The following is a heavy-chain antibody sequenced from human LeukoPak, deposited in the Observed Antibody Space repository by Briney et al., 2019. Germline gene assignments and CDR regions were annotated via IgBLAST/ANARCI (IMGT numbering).Heavy chain of an antibody. Sequence: KASETLSLTCAVSGGSISSSNWWSWIRQPPGKGLEWIGYVHYSRSTNYNPSLKSRVTISVDTSKNQFSLKLSSVTAADAAVYYCARTYYGSGSLYYYYYYMAVWGKGTTVTVSS. V-gene: IGHV4-61*01. CDR1: GGSISSSNW. J-gene: IGHJ6*03. CDR2: VHYSRST. D-gene: IGHD3-10*01. CDR3: ARTYYGSGSLYYYYYYMAV.